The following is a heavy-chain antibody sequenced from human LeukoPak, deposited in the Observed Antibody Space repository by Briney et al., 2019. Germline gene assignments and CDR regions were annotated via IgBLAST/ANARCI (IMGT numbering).Heavy chain of an antibody. CDR3: AKDRSTTWSFDY. CDR1: GFTFSNYG. Sequence: GGSLRLSCAASGFTFSNYGMYWVRQAPGTGLEWVTFISDDGSRKYYVDSVKGRFTISRDNSKNTLYLQTNSLRVEDTAVYYCAKDRSTTWSFDYWGQGTLVGVSS. V-gene: IGHV3-30*18. J-gene: IGHJ4*02. D-gene: IGHD6-13*01. CDR2: ISDDGSRK.